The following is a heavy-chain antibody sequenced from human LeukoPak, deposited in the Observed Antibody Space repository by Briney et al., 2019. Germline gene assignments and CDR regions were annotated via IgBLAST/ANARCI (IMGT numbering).Heavy chain of an antibody. CDR2: ISAYNGNT. Sequence: ASVKVSCKASGYTFTGYYMHWVRQAPGQGLEWMGWISAYNGNTNYAQKLQGRVTMTTDTSTSTAYMELRSLRSDDTAVYYCARGITGTLDWFDPWGQGTLVTVSS. CDR1: GYTFTGYY. V-gene: IGHV1-18*04. CDR3: ARGITGTLDWFDP. D-gene: IGHD1-20*01. J-gene: IGHJ5*02.